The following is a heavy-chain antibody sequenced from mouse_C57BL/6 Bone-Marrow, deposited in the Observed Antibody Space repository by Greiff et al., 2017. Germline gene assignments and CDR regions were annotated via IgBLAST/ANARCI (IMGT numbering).Heavy chain of an antibody. J-gene: IGHJ2*01. CDR2: IDPETGGT. CDR3: TRGGTTVVAG. D-gene: IGHD1-1*01. CDR1: GYTFTDYE. Sequence: QVQLKESGAELVRPGASVTLSCKASGYTFTDYEMHWVKQPPVHGLEWIGAIDPETGGTAYNQKFKGKAILTADKSSSTAYMELRSLTSEDSAVYYCTRGGTTVVAGWGQGTTLTVSS. V-gene: IGHV1-15*01.